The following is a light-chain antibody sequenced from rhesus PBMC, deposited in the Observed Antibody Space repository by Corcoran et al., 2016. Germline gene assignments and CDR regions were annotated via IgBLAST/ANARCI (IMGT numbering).Light chain of an antibody. V-gene: IGKV1-74*01. J-gene: IGKJ4*01. CDR1: ENVNNY. CDR2: KAS. Sequence: DIQMTQSPSSLSASVGDRVTITCRASENVNNYLHWYQQKPGKAPKLLIYKASTLQSGAPSRFSVSGSGTDFTLTISSLQPEDFATYYCQHSYGTPLTFGGGTKVELK. CDR3: QHSYGTPLT.